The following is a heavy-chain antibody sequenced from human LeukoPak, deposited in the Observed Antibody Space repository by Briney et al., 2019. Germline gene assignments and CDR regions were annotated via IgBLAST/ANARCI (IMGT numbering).Heavy chain of an antibody. V-gene: IGHV3-64*01. CDR1: GYTFSGYG. J-gene: IGHJ4*02. Sequence: GGSLRLSCAASGYTFSGYGMSGGPQAPGEGLWWGLGISSDGGSTYYANSVKGRFTISRDNSKNTLYLQMGSLRAEDMAVYYCARTYYYGSGSATYYFDYWGQGTLVTVSS. CDR2: ISSDGGST. CDR3: ARTYYYGSGSATYYFDY. D-gene: IGHD3-10*01.